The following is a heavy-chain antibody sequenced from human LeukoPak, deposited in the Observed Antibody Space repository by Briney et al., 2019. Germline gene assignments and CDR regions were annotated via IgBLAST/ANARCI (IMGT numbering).Heavy chain of an antibody. Sequence: SETLSLTCTVSGGSISSSSYYWGWIRQPPGKGLEWIGSIYYSGSTYYNPSLKSRVTISVDTSKNQFSLKLSSVTAADTAVYYCATVDTAMVKGVDYWGRGTLVTVSS. V-gene: IGHV4-39*01. CDR1: GGSISSSSYY. J-gene: IGHJ4*02. D-gene: IGHD5-18*01. CDR3: ATVDTAMVKGVDY. CDR2: IYYSGST.